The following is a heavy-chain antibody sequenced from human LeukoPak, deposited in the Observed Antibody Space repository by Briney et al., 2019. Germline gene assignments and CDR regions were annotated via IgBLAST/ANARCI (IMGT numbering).Heavy chain of an antibody. Sequence: PSETLSLTCTVSGGSISSYYWSWIRQPPGKGLEWIGYIYYSGSTNYNPSLKSRVTISVDTSKNQFSLKLSSVTAADTAVYYCARDSGYDGVDYWGQGTLVTVSS. CDR3: ARDSGYDGVDY. V-gene: IGHV4-59*01. D-gene: IGHD5-12*01. J-gene: IGHJ4*02. CDR1: GGSISSYY. CDR2: IYYSGST.